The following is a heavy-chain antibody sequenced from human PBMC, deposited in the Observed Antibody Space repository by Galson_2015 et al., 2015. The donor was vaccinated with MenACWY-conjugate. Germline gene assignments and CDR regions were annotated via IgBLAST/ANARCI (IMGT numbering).Heavy chain of an antibody. Sequence: KGLEWVANIKRDGSEKYYVDSVKGRFTISRDNAKNSLYLQMNSLRVEDTAVYYCARGHLKLEPWGQGTLVTVSS. V-gene: IGHV3-7*01. J-gene: IGHJ5*02. CDR2: IKRDGSEK. CDR3: ARGHLKLEP.